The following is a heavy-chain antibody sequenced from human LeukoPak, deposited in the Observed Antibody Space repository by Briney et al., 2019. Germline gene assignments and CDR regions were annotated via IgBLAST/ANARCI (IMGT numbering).Heavy chain of an antibody. Sequence: SQTLSLTXTVSGGSISSGDYYWSWIRQPPGKGLEWIGYIYYSGSTYYNPSLKSRVTISVDTSKNQFSLKLSSVTAADTAVYYCASTINNDYGDYGRFDYWGPGTLATVSS. CDR2: IYYSGST. CDR3: ASTINNDYGDYGRFDY. CDR1: GGSISSGDYY. J-gene: IGHJ4*02. V-gene: IGHV4-30-4*08. D-gene: IGHD4-17*01.